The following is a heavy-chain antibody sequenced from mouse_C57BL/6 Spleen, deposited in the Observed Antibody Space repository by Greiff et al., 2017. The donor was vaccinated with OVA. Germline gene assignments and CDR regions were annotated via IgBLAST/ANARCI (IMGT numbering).Heavy chain of an antibody. D-gene: IGHD2-3*01. CDR2: IYPGDGDT. CDR1: GYAFSSSW. CDR3: ARPLVYDGYDWYFDV. Sequence: VQLQQSGPELVKPGASVKISCKASGYAFSSSWMNWVKQRPGKGLEWIGRIYPGDGDTHYNGKFKGKATLTADKSSSTAYMQLSSLTSEDSAVYFCARPLVYDGYDWYFDVWGTGPTVTVSS. J-gene: IGHJ1*03. V-gene: IGHV1-82*01.